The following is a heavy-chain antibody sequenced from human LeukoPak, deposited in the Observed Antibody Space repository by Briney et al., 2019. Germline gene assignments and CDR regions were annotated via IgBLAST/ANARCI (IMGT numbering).Heavy chain of an antibody. CDR3: AKSPTVDAAFDI. J-gene: IGHJ3*02. D-gene: IGHD4-23*01. Sequence: GGSLRLSCEASGFTFSSYAMSRVRQAPGKGLEWVSGIGYTGDSTFYADSVKGRFTVSRDSSKSTLFLHMNSLRAEDTALYYCAKSPTVDAAFDIWGQGTMVTVSS. V-gene: IGHV3-23*01. CDR2: IGYTGDST. CDR1: GFTFSSYA.